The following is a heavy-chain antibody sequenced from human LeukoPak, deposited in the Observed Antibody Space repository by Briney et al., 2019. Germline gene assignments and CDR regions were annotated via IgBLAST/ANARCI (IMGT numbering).Heavy chain of an antibody. D-gene: IGHD3-10*01. CDR2: IIPILGTT. CDR3: ARTVYGSGTFYYYYDMDA. V-gene: IGHV1-69*04. J-gene: IGHJ6*02. Sequence: SVKVSCKASGGTFSSYAISWVRQAPGQGLEWMGRIIPILGTTNYAEKFQGRVTITADKTTSTAYMELNGLTSGDTAVYYCARTVYGSGTFYYYYDMDAWGQGTTVTVSS. CDR1: GGTFSSYA.